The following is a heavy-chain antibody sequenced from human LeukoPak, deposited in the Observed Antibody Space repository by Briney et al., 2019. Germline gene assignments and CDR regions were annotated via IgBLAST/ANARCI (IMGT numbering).Heavy chain of an antibody. Sequence: SVKVSCKASGGTFSSYAISWVRQAPGQGLEWMGRIIPILGIANYAQKFQGRVTITADKSTSTAYTELSSLRSEDTAVYYCARAGYSYGYQNYWGQGTLVTVSS. CDR3: ARAGYSYGYQNY. CDR1: GGTFSSYA. V-gene: IGHV1-69*04. D-gene: IGHD5-18*01. J-gene: IGHJ4*02. CDR2: IIPILGIA.